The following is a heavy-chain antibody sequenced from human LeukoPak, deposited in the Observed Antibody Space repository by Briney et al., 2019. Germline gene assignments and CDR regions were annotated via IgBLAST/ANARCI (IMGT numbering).Heavy chain of an antibody. CDR2: MNPNSGNT. CDR3: ARARYSSRWYWRPYFDY. J-gene: IGHJ4*02. D-gene: IGHD6-13*01. V-gene: IGHV1-8*02. CDR1: GGTVSSYD. Sequence: ASVKVSCKASGGTVSSYDINWVRQATGQGLEWMGRMNPNSGNTGYAQKFQGRVTFTRDTSISTVYMELSSLRSEDTAVYYCARARYSSRWYWRPYFDYWGQGTLVTVSS.